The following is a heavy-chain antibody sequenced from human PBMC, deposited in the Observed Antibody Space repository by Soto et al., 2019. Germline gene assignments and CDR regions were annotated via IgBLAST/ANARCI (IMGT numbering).Heavy chain of an antibody. CDR3: AHRVLRTVFGLVTTTAIYFDF. Sequence: QITLNESGPTVVRPTETLTLTCRFSGFSLTTSGVGVGWIRQSPGKAPEWLALIYWDDDKRYSASLKSRLTNTKDTSKNQVALTVSDLDATDTATYYCAHRVLRTVFGLVTTTAIYFDFWGQGTPVAVSS. J-gene: IGHJ4*02. V-gene: IGHV2-5*02. CDR2: IYWDDDK. D-gene: IGHD3-3*01. CDR1: GFSLTTSGVG.